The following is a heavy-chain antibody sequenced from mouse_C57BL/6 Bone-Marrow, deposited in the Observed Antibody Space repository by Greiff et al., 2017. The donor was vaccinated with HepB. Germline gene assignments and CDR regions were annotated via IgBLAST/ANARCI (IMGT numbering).Heavy chain of an antibody. CDR2: IYPRSGNT. J-gene: IGHJ4*01. Sequence: LVESGAELARPGASVKLSCKASGYTFTSYGISWVKQRTGQGLEWIGEIYPRSGNTYYNEKFKGKATLTADKSSSTAYMELRSLTSEDSAVYFCARNELGRAMDYWGQGTSVTVSS. CDR3: ARNELGRAMDY. D-gene: IGHD4-1*01. V-gene: IGHV1-81*01. CDR1: GYTFTSYG.